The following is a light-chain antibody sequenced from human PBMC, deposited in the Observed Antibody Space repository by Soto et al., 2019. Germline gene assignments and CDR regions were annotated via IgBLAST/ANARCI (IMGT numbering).Light chain of an antibody. CDR3: SSYTSSSNLYV. J-gene: IGLJ1*01. V-gene: IGLV2-14*01. Sequence: QSVRSQPASVSWSPGHVSTISCTGTSSDVGGYNYVSWYQQHPGKAPQLMIYEVSNRPSGVSNRFSGSKSGNTASLTISGLQAEDEADYYCSSYTSSSNLYVFGTGTKVAVL. CDR1: SSDVGGYNY. CDR2: EVS.